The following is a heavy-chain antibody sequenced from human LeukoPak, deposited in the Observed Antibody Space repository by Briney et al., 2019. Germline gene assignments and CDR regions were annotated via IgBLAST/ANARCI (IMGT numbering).Heavy chain of an antibody. CDR3: AKDKSPLYYDYIWGSYRLPFDS. J-gene: IGHJ4*02. CDR1: GFTFDEYA. V-gene: IGHV3-43*02. CDR2: ISGDGSNT. D-gene: IGHD3-16*02. Sequence: GGSLRLSCAAAGFTFDEYAMHWVRQAPGKGLEWVSLISGDGSNTWYADSVKGRFTISRDNTENSLYLHMNSPGTEDTAFYYCAKDKSPLYYDYIWGSYRLPFDSWGQGTLVTVSS.